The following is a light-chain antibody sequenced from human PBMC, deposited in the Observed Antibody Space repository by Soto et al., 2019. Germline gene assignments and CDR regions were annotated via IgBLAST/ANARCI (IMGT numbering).Light chain of an antibody. CDR3: QHYNSYSEA. V-gene: IGKV1-5*03. CDR1: QTISSW. CDR2: KAS. Sequence: DIQLTQSPSSLSASIGDSVTITCRASQTISSWLAWYQQKPGKAPKLLIYKASTLKSGVPSRFSRSGSGTEFTLTISSLQPDDFATYYCQHYNSYSEAFGQGTKVDIK. J-gene: IGKJ1*01.